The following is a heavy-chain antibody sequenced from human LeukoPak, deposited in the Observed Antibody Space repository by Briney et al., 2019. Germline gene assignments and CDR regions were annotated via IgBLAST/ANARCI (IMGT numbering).Heavy chain of an antibody. J-gene: IGHJ4*02. Sequence: SETLSLTCTVSGYSISSGYYWGWIRQPPGKGLEWSGNIYHSGSTYYNPSLKSRVTISLDTSKNQFSLKLTSVAAADTAVYYRARASGSGNNRAFDYWGQGTLVTVSS. CDR1: GYSISSGYY. CDR3: ARASGSGNNRAFDY. CDR2: IYHSGST. V-gene: IGHV4-38-2*02. D-gene: IGHD3-10*01.